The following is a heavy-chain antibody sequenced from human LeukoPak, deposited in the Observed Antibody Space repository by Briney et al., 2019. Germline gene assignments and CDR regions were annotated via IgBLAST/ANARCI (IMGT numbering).Heavy chain of an antibody. CDR3: ARGGYGEIDY. CDR2: IYHSGST. J-gene: IGHJ4*02. CDR1: GYSISSGYY. D-gene: IGHD4-17*01. V-gene: IGHV4-38-2*01. Sequence: PSETLSLTCAVSGYSISSGYYWGWIRQPPGKGLEWIGSIYHSGSTYYNPSLKSRVTISVDTSKNQSSLKLSSVTAADTAVYCCARGGYGEIDYWGQGTLVTVSS.